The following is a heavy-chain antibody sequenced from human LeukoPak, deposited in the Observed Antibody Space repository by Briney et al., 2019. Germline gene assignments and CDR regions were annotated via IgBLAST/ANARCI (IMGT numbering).Heavy chain of an antibody. CDR1: GFTFSSYG. V-gene: IGHV3-33*01. CDR3: ARSPSSSWYGAVGRYYYYYYYMDV. CDR2: IWYDGSNK. J-gene: IGHJ6*03. Sequence: GGSLRLSCAASGFTFSSYGMHWVRQAPGKGLEWVAVIWYDGSNKHYADSVKGRFTISRDNSKNTLYLQMNSLRAEDRAVYYCARSPSSSWYGAVGRYYYYYYYMDVWGKGTTVTVSS. D-gene: IGHD6-13*01.